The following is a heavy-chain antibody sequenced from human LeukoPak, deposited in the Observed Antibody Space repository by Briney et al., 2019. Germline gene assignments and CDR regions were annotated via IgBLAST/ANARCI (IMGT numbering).Heavy chain of an antibody. CDR2: ISSSGSTI. Sequence: GESLKISCAASGFTFSDYYMSWIRQAPGKGLEWVSYISSSGSTIYYADSVKGRFTISRDNAKNSLYLQMNSLRAEDTAVYYCARALSSSWYMAAFDIWGQGTMVTVSS. D-gene: IGHD6-13*01. V-gene: IGHV3-11*04. CDR1: GFTFSDYY. CDR3: ARALSSSWYMAAFDI. J-gene: IGHJ3*02.